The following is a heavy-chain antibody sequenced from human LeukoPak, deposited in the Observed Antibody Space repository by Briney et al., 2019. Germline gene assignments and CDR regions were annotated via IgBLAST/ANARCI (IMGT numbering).Heavy chain of an antibody. D-gene: IGHD3-22*01. Sequence: PGGSLRLSCTTSGFNFNNAWMNWVRQAPGKGLEWVGRIKSRTDGGTTVYSAPVKGRFTISRDDSKNSLYLQMNSLKTEDTAVYYCARDLGSSGYTTFDYWGQGTLVTVSS. CDR1: GFNFNNAW. CDR3: ARDLGSSGYTTFDY. J-gene: IGHJ4*02. CDR2: IKSRTDGGTT. V-gene: IGHV3-15*07.